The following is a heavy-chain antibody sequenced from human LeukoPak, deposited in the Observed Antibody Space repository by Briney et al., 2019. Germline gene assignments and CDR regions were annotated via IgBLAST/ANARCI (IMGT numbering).Heavy chain of an antibody. J-gene: IGHJ4*01. CDR2: IWYDGSNK. D-gene: IGHD5-24*01. V-gene: IGHV3-33*01. CDR3: ARDLSAGRYFDY. Sequence: GGSLRLSCAASGFTFSSYGMHWVRQAPGKGLEWVAVIWYDGSNKYYADSVKGRFTISRDNSKNTLYLQMNSLRAEDTAVYYCARDLSAGRYFDYWGHGTLVSVSS. CDR1: GFTFSSYG.